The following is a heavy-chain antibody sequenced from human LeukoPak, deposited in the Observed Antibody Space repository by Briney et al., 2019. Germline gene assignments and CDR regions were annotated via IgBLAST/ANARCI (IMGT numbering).Heavy chain of an antibody. J-gene: IGHJ4*02. D-gene: IGHD3-10*01. CDR1: GGSFSGYY. V-gene: IGHV4-34*01. Sequence: PSETLSLTCAVYGGSFSGYYWSWIRQPPGKGLEWIGEINHSGSTNYNPSLKSRVTISVDTSKNQFSLKLSSVTAADTAVYYCARVTMVRGVYREYWGQGTLVTVSS. CDR3: ARVTMVRGVYREY. CDR2: INHSGST.